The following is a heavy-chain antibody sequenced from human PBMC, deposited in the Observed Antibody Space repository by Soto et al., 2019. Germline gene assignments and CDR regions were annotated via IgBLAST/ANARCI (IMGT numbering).Heavy chain of an antibody. CDR1: GFTFVSYA. J-gene: IGHJ4*02. D-gene: IGHD2-15*01. CDR2: ITAGGDST. V-gene: IGHV3-23*01. Sequence: GGSLRLSCTAPGFTFVSYAMTWVRQAPGKGPEWVSAITAGGDSTYYADSVQGRFTISRDNSRTTLYLQMNSLRAEDTAVYYCAKVGVRYCSGGSCYFHYWGQGT. CDR3: AKVGVRYCSGGSCYFHY.